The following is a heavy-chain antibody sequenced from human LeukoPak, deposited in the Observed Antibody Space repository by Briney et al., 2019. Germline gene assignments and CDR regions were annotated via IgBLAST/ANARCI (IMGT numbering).Heavy chain of an antibody. Sequence: GESLKISCKTSGSSFTSYWIAWVRQMPGKGLEWMGIIYPGDSDTRYSPSFQGQVTISADKSISTAYLQLSSLKASDTAVYYCARSPGGFTYGRNWFDPWGQGTLVSVSS. D-gene: IGHD5-18*01. CDR1: GSSFTSYW. V-gene: IGHV5-51*01. J-gene: IGHJ5*02. CDR3: ARSPGGFTYGRNWFDP. CDR2: IYPGDSDT.